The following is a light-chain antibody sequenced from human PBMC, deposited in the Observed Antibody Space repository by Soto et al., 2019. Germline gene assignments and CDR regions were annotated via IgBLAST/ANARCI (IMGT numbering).Light chain of an antibody. Sequence: QSVPTQPPSASGSPGQSVTISCTGTSSDVGSYKFVSWYQQHPGKAPKLMMYEVSKRPSGVPDRFSGSKSGNTASLTVSGLQAEDEADYFCSSYAGNYNLVFGGGTKVTVL. J-gene: IGLJ2*01. CDR3: SSYAGNYNLV. CDR1: SSDVGSYKF. V-gene: IGLV2-8*01. CDR2: EVS.